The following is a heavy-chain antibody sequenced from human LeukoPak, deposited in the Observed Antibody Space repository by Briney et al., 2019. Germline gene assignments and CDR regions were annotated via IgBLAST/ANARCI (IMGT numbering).Heavy chain of an antibody. V-gene: IGHV3-48*01. Sequence: PGGSLRLSCAASGFTLSADSMNWVRQAPGKGLEWVSYISSSSSTIYYADSVKGRFTISRDNAKNSLYLQMNSLRAEDTAVYYCATDRYSTFDYWGQGILVTVSS. CDR2: ISSSSSTI. D-gene: IGHD6-13*01. J-gene: IGHJ4*02. CDR3: ATDRYSTFDY. CDR1: GFTLSADS.